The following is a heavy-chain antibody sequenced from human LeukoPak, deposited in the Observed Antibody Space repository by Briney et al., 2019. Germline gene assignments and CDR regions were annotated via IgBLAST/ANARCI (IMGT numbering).Heavy chain of an antibody. CDR3: AKGLTWDSTSCSD. J-gene: IGHJ4*02. D-gene: IGHD2-2*01. V-gene: IGHV3-23*01. Sequence: GGSLRHSCAASGFTFSSYAMSWVRQAPGKGLEWVSAIVGSGGNMYYADSVKGRFTISRDNFKSTLCLQMNSLRAEDTAVYYCAKGLTWDSTSCSDWGQGTLVTVSS. CDR2: IVGSGGNM. CDR1: GFTFSSYA.